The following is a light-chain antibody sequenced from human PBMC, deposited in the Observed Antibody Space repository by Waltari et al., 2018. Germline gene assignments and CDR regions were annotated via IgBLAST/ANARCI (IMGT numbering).Light chain of an antibody. J-gene: IGLJ1*01. CDR2: DDS. Sequence: SYVLTQPPSVSVAPGKTARITCGGNNIGSNSVHWYQLKPGQAPILVIYDDSDRPSGIPERFSGSNSGNTATLTISRVEDGDEADYYCQVGDNSSEHYVFGTGTKVTVL. CDR3: QVGDNSSEHYV. CDR1: NIGSNS. V-gene: IGLV3-21*04.